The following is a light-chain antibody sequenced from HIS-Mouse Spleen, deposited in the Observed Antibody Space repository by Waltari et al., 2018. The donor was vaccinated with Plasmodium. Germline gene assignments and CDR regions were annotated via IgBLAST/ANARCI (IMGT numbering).Light chain of an antibody. Sequence: QSALTQPRSVSGSPGQSVTISCTGTSSAVGGYNYVSWYQQHPGKAPTLMIYAVSKRPAGVPDRFSGSKSGTTASLTIAELQAEDEADYYCCSYAGSYSLVFGGGTKLTVL. J-gene: IGLJ3*02. CDR1: SSAVGGYNY. V-gene: IGLV2-11*01. CDR3: CSYAGSYSLV. CDR2: AVS.